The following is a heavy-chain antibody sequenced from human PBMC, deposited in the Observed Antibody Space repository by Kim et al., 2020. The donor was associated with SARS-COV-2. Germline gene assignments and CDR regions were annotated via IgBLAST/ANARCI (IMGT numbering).Heavy chain of an antibody. Sequence: SETLSLTCAVYGGSFSGYYWSWIRQPPGKGLEWIGEINHSGSTNYNPSLKSRVTISVDTSKNQFSLKLSSVTAADTAVYYCALTGYYTSGYWGQGTLVTVSS. CDR1: GGSFSGYY. V-gene: IGHV4-34*01. CDR2: INHSGST. J-gene: IGHJ4*02. D-gene: IGHD3-9*01. CDR3: ALTGYYTSGY.